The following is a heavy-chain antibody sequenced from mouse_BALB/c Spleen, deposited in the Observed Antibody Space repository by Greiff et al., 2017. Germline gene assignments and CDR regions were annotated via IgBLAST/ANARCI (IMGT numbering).Heavy chain of an antibody. J-gene: IGHJ4*01. Sequence: DLVKPGASVKLSCKASGYSFTSYWINWLKQRPGQGLEWIGRIAPGSGSTYYNEMFKGKATLPVDTSSSTSYIQLSSLSSEDSAVYFCARDSPYYYGSSIYYYAMDYWGQGTSVTVSS. CDR3: ARDSPYYYGSSIYYYAMDY. V-gene: IGHV1S41*01. CDR2: IAPGSGST. D-gene: IGHD1-1*01. CDR1: GYSFTSYW.